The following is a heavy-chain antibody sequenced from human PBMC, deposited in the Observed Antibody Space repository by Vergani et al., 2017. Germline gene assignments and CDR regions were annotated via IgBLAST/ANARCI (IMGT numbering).Heavy chain of an antibody. CDR3: AKDRSSPDYYYYYGMDV. V-gene: IGHV3-15*01. Sequence: EVQLVESGGGLVKPGGSLRLSCAASGFTFSNAWMSWVRQAPGKGLEWVGRIKSKTDGGTTDYAAPVKGRFTISRDDSKNTLYLQMNSLRAEDTAVYYCAKDRSSPDYYYYYGMDVWGQGTTVTVSS. CDR2: IKSKTDGGTT. J-gene: IGHJ6*02. D-gene: IGHD6-13*01. CDR1: GFTFSNAW.